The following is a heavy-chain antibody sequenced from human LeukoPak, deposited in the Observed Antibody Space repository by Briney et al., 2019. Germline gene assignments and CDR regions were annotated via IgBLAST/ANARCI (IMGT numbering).Heavy chain of an antibody. J-gene: IGHJ4*02. Sequence: ASVKVSCKASGYTFTRYGMTWVRQAPGQGLEWMGWISAYNGNTNYAQKLQGRVTMTTDTSTSTAYMELSSLRSEDTAVYYCARVLLYYDSSSLGYWGQGTLVTVSS. CDR1: GYTFTRYG. CDR2: ISAYNGNT. CDR3: ARVLLYYDSSSLGY. V-gene: IGHV1-18*01. D-gene: IGHD3-22*01.